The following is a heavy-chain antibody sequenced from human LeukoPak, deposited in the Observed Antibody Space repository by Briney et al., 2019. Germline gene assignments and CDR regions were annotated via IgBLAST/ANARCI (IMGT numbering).Heavy chain of an antibody. CDR2: IKEDGSER. V-gene: IGHV3-7*03. CDR1: GFTFRSYW. D-gene: IGHD3-3*01. Sequence: GGSLRLSCVASGFTFRSYWMSWVRQAPGKGPEWVANIKEDGSERYYVDSVKGRFTISRDNAKNSLYLQMNSLRAEDTAVYYCARGPSYYDFWSGYYEDYWGQGTLVTVSS. J-gene: IGHJ4*02. CDR3: ARGPSYYDFWSGYYEDY.